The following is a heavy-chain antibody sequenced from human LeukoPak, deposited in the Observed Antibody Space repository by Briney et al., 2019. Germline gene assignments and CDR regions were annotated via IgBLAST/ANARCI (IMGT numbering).Heavy chain of an antibody. V-gene: IGHV3-20*04. D-gene: IGHD6-13*01. CDR2: INWNGGST. J-gene: IGHJ4*02. CDR3: ARDDVGSSWYAVDY. Sequence: PGGSLRLSCAASGFTFDDYGMSWVRQAPGKGLEWVSGINWNGGSTGYADSVKGRFTISRDNAKNSLYLQMNSLRAEDTALCYCARDDVGSSWYAVDYWGQGALVTVSS. CDR1: GFTFDDYG.